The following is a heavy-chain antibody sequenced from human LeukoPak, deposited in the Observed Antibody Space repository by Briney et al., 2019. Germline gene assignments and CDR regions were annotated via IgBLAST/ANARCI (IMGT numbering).Heavy chain of an antibody. Sequence: PSETLSLTCTVSGGSISSSSYYWGWLRQPPGKGLEWIVSIYYSGSTYYNPSLKGRVTISVDTSKNQFSLKLSSVTAADTAVYYCARDRAQWLEPYYYSYGMDVWGQGTTVTVSS. V-gene: IGHV4-39*02. CDR3: ARDRAQWLEPYYYSYGMDV. J-gene: IGHJ6*02. CDR1: GGSISSSSYY. D-gene: IGHD6-19*01. CDR2: IYYSGST.